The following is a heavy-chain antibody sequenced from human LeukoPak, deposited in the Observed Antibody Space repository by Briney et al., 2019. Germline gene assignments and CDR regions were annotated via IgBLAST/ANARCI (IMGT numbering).Heavy chain of an antibody. CDR2: ITSTGSTI. J-gene: IGHJ3*02. CDR3: AREAKEGVAVSGTESAFDI. V-gene: IGHV3-11*01. D-gene: IGHD6-19*01. CDR1: GFTFSDYY. Sequence: GGSLRLSCAASGFTFSDYYMSWLRQAPGKGLEWVSYITSTGSTIYYADSVKGRFTISRDNAENSLYLQVDSLRAEDTAVYYCAREAKEGVAVSGTESAFDIWGQGTVVTVSS.